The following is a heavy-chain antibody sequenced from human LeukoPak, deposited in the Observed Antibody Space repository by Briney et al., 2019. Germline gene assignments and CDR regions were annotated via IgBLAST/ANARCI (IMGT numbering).Heavy chain of an antibody. Sequence: GGSLRLSCAASGFTFSSYWMSWVRQAPGKGLEWVANINRDGSEEVYVDSVKGRFTISRDDAKNSMSLQMNSLRVEDTAIYHCARFGYRGAIDIWGQGTMVTVS. CDR3: ARFGYRGAIDI. D-gene: IGHD6-25*01. J-gene: IGHJ3*02. CDR1: GFTFSSYW. CDR2: INRDGSEE. V-gene: IGHV3-7*01.